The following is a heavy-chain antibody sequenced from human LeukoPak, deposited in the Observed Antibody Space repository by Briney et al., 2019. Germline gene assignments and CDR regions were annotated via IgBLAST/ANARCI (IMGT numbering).Heavy chain of an antibody. CDR1: GGSISSYY. V-gene: IGHV4-59*01. CDR3: ARDTGNYYYYGMDV. J-gene: IGHJ6*02. Sequence: SETLSLTCTVSGGSISSYYWSWIRQPPGKGLEWIGYIYYSGSTNYNPSLKSRVTISVDTSKNQFSLKLSSVTAADTAVYYCARDTGNYYYYGMDVWGQGTMVTVSS. CDR2: IYYSGST. D-gene: IGHD2-8*02.